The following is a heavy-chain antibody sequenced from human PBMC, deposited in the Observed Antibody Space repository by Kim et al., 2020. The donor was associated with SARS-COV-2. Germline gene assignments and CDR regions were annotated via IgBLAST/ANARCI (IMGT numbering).Heavy chain of an antibody. V-gene: IGHV1-18*04. Sequence: ASVKVSCKASGYTFTSHGISWVRQAPGQGLEWMGWISAYNGNTNYAQKLQGRVTMTTDTSTSTAYTELRSLRSDDTAVYYCARDAVTMVRGVISVARNPYGMDVWGQGATVTVSS. CDR2: ISAYNGNT. CDR3: ARDAVTMVRGVISVARNPYGMDV. D-gene: IGHD3-10*01. CDR1: GYTFTSHG. J-gene: IGHJ6*02.